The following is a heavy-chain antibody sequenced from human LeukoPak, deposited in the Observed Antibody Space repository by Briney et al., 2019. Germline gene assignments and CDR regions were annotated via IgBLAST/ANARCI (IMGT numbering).Heavy chain of an antibody. CDR2: ISSSSSRI. J-gene: IGHJ1*01. CDR1: GFTFSTYS. D-gene: IGHD6-19*01. V-gene: IGHV3-48*02. Sequence: TGGSLRLSCAASGFTFSTYSMNWVRQAPGKGLEWVSFISSSSSRIYYADSVKGRFTISRDNAKNSLYLQMNNLRDEDTAMYYCARDYSSDWYSLVVTSEYFQHWGQGTLVTVSS. CDR3: ARDYSSDWYSLVVTSEYFQH.